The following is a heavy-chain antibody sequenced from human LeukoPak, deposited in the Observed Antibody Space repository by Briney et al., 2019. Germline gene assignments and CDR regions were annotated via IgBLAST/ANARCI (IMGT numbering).Heavy chain of an antibody. CDR2: ISYDGSNK. Sequence: GGSLRLSCAASGFTFSSYAMHWVRQAPGKGLEWVAVISYDGSNKYYADSVKGRFTISRDNSKNTLYLQMNSLRAEDTAVYYCARGGGDLYYYDSSGFAYWGQGTLVTVSS. CDR1: GFTFSSYA. J-gene: IGHJ4*02. CDR3: ARGGGDLYYYDSSGFAY. V-gene: IGHV3-30-3*01. D-gene: IGHD3-22*01.